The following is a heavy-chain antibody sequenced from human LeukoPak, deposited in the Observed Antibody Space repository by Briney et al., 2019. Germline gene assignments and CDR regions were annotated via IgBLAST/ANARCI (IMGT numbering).Heavy chain of an antibody. CDR1: GFAFSTYA. CDR2: ISYDGTNK. Sequence: GKSLRLSCAASGFAFSTYATHWVRQAPGKGLEWEAVISYDGTNKYYGDSVKGRFTISRDNSKNTLYLQMNSLRGEDTAVYYCARDRGGATSTYYYYGLDVWGQGTTVTVSS. D-gene: IGHD2-2*01. CDR3: ARDRGGATSTYYYYGLDV. V-gene: IGHV3-30-3*01. J-gene: IGHJ6*02.